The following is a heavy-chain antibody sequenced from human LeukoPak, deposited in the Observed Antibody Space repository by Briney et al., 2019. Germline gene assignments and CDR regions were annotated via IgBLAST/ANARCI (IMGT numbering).Heavy chain of an antibody. CDR3: AIRYCSGGSCYHVGPYAFDI. Sequence: GESLKISCEGSGYSFTNYWIGWVRQMPGKGLEWMGIIYPGDSDTRYSPSFQGQVTISADKSISTAYLQWSSLKASDTAMYYCAIRYCSGGSCYHVGPYAFDIWGQGTMVTVSS. CDR1: GYSFTNYW. CDR2: IYPGDSDT. D-gene: IGHD2-15*01. J-gene: IGHJ3*02. V-gene: IGHV5-51*01.